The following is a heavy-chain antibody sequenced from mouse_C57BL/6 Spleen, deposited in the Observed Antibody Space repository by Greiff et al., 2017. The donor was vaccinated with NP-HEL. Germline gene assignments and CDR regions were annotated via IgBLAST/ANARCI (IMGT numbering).Heavy chain of an antibody. D-gene: IGHD2-4*01. J-gene: IGHJ3*01. CDR2: ISSGSSTI. CDR1: GFTFSDYG. V-gene: IGHV5-17*01. CDR3: ARDGLYDYEKLAY. Sequence: EVKLVESGGGLVKPGGSLKLFCAASGFTFSDYGMHWVRQAPEKGLEWVAYISSGSSTIYYADTVKGRFTISRDNAKNTLFLQMTSLRSEDTAMYYCARDGLYDYEKLAYWGQGTLVTVSA.